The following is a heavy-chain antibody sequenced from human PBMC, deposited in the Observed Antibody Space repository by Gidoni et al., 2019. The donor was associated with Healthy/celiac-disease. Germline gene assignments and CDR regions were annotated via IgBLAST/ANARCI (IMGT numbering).Heavy chain of an antibody. CDR3: AKTSYCSSTSCYWDY. CDR1: GFTFSSYA. D-gene: IGHD2-2*01. J-gene: IGHJ4*02. CDR2: ISGSGGST. V-gene: IGHV3-23*01. Sequence: EVQLLESGGGLGQPGGSLRLSWSASGFTFSSYAMSWVRPATGKGLEWVSVISGSGGSTYYADSVKGRFTISRYNSKNTLYLQMNSLRAEDTAVYYCAKTSYCSSTSCYWDYWGQGTLVTVSS.